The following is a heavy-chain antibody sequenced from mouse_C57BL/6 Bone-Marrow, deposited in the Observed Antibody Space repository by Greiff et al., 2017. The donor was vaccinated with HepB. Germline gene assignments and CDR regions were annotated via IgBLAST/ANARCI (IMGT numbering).Heavy chain of an antibody. CDR2: IDPSDSYT. J-gene: IGHJ1*03. V-gene: IGHV1-69*01. D-gene: IGHD1-1*01. CDR3: ARGDYGSSGDWYFDD. CDR1: GYTFTSYW. Sequence: VQLQQPGAELVMPGASVKLSCKASGYTFTSYWMHWVKQRPGQGLEWIGEIDPSDSYTNYNQKFKGKSTLTVDKSSSTAYMQLSSLTSEDSAVYYCARGDYGSSGDWYFDDWGRGTTVTVSS.